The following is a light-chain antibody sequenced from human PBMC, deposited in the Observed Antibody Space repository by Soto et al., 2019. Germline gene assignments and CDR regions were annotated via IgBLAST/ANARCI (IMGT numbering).Light chain of an antibody. Sequence: DIQMTQSPSSLSASVGDRVTITCQASRDIRKYLNWYQQKPGKAPKLLIYDASNLETGVTSRFSGGGSGTDFTFTISSLQSEDIATYYCQQYHTLVSFGGGTKVEIK. CDR3: QQYHTLVS. J-gene: IGKJ4*01. V-gene: IGKV1-33*01. CDR1: RDIRKY. CDR2: DAS.